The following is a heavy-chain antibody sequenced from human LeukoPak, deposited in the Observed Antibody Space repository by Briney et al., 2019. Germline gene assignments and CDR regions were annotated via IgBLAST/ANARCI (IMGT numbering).Heavy chain of an antibody. CDR1: GGSFSGYY. V-gene: IGHV4-34*01. J-gene: IGHJ4*02. CDR2: INHSGST. Sequence: PSETLSLTCAVYGGSFSGYYWSWIRQPPGKGLEWIGEINHSGSTNYNPSHKSRVTISVDTSKNQFSLKLSSVTAADTAVYYCARHVWQWLVRTLFDYWGQGTLVTVSS. CDR3: ARHVWQWLVRTLFDY. D-gene: IGHD6-19*01.